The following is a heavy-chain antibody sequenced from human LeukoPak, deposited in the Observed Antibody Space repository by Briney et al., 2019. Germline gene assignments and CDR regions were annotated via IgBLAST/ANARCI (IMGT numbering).Heavy chain of an antibody. CDR1: GVSIGTYY. V-gene: IGHV4-59*08. J-gene: IGHJ4*02. Sequence: PSETLCLTCSVSGVSIGTYYWSWVRQPPGKGLEWIGYINYRGTTSYNPSLKSRVTISVDTSKNQFFLNLRSATAADTAVYYCARLEDYVLEYWGLGTLVTVSS. D-gene: IGHD4-17*01. CDR2: INYRGTT. CDR3: ARLEDYVLEY.